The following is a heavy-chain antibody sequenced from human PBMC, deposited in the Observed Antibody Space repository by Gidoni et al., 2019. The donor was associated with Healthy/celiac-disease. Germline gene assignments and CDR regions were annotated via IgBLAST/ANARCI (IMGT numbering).Heavy chain of an antibody. V-gene: IGHV4-34*01. J-gene: IGHJ4*02. CDR3: ARGRGTTVTPFDY. CDR2: INHSGST. CDR1: GGSSRGYY. Sequence: QVQLQQWGAGLLQPSETLSLTCAVYGGSSRGYYWSWIRQPPGKGLEWMGEINHSGSTNYNPSLKSRVTISVDTSKNQFSLKLSSVTAADTAVYYCARGRGTTVTPFDYWGQGTLVTVSS. D-gene: IGHD4-17*01.